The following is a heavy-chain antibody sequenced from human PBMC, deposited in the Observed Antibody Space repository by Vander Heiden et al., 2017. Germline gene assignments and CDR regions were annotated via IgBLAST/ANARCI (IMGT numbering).Heavy chain of an antibody. CDR1: GGTFSSYA. J-gene: IGHJ4*02. Sequence: QVQLVQSGAEVKKPGSSVKASCQASGGTFSSYAISWVRQAPGQGFEWMGGIIPIFGTANYAQKFQGRVTITADESTSTAYMELSSLRSEDTAVYYCARTFPTPPKMTTDYFDYWGQGTLVTVSS. V-gene: IGHV1-69*01. D-gene: IGHD4-17*01. CDR2: IIPIFGTA. CDR3: ARTFPTPPKMTTDYFDY.